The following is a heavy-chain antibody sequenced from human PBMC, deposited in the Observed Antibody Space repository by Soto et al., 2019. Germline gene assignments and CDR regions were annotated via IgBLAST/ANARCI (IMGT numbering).Heavy chain of an antibody. V-gene: IGHV3-30*18. CDR3: AKDLGIAAAGTVQYYYYGMDV. J-gene: IGHJ6*02. CDR2: ISYDGSNK. D-gene: IGHD6-13*01. CDR1: GFTFSSYG. Sequence: GGSLRLSCAASGFTFSSYGMHWVRQAPGKGLEWVAVISYDGSNKYYADSVKGRFTISRDNSKNTLYLQMNSLRAEDTVVYYCAKDLGIAAAGTVQYYYYGMDVWGQGTTVTVSS.